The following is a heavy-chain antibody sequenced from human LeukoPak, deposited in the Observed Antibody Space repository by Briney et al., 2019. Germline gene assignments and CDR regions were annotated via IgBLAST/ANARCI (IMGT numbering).Heavy chain of an antibody. V-gene: IGHV1-2*02. J-gene: IGHJ4*02. Sequence: ASVKVSCKASGYTFTGYYMHWVRQAPGQGLEWMGWINPNSGGTNYAQKFQGRVTMTRDTSISTAYMELSRLRSDDTAVYYCARDSFYYYGSGSYYNGELEQGDYWGQGTLVTVSS. CDR2: INPNSGGT. CDR1: GYTFTGYY. CDR3: ARDSFYYYGSGSYYNGELEQGDY. D-gene: IGHD3-10*01.